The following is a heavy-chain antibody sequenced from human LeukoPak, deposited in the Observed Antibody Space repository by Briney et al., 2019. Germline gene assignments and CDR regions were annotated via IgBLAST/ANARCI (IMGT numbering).Heavy chain of an antibody. D-gene: IGHD1-26*01. Sequence: PSETLSLTCTVSGGSISGSSDFWAWIRQPPGKGLEWIGTTYYSGDTYYNPSLKSRVTIVDTSRNQFSLKMTSVTAADTAVYYCARPAGGSYYHAFDLWGQGTMVTVSS. J-gene: IGHJ3*01. CDR2: TYYSGDT. CDR1: GGSISGSSDF. CDR3: ARPAGGSYYHAFDL. V-gene: IGHV4-39*01.